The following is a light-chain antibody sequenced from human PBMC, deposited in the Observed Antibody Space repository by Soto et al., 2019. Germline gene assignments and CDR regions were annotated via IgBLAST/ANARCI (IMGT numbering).Light chain of an antibody. CDR3: SSHTSATTYV. J-gene: IGLJ1*01. CDR1: SSDIGAYNY. Sequence: QSALTQPASVSGSPGQSITISCTGTSSDIGAYNYDSWYQQHHPGEAPKLIIYDVSHRPPGVSNRFSGSKSGNTASLTISGLQTEDEADYYCSSHTSATTYVFGTGSKLTVL. CDR2: DVS. V-gene: IGLV2-14*03.